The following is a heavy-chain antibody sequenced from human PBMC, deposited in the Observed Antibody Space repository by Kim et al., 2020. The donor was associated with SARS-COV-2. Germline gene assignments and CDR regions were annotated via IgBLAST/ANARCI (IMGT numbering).Heavy chain of an antibody. Sequence: WIRQPPGKGLEWIGYIYYSGSTYYNPSLKSRVTISVDTSKNQFSLKLSSVTAADTAVYYCARVRFSITIFGVVTRLFDYWGQGTLVTVSS. V-gene: IGHV4-30-4*01. CDR2: IYYSGST. J-gene: IGHJ4*02. CDR3: ARVRFSITIFGVVTRLFDY. D-gene: IGHD3-3*01.